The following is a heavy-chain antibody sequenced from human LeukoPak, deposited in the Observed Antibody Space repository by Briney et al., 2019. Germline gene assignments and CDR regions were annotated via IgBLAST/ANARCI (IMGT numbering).Heavy chain of an antibody. V-gene: IGHV4-34*01. J-gene: IGHJ4*02. CDR3: ARDPTTVVTTPYYFDD. D-gene: IGHD4-23*01. CDR1: GGSFIGYH. Sequence: SETLSLTWAVSGGSFIGYHWNWIRQPPGKGLEWIGEINHRGSTNYNPSLKSRVTLSVDTSKNQFSLRLRSVTVADTAVYYCARDPTTVVTTPYYFDDWGQGTLVTVSS. CDR2: INHRGST.